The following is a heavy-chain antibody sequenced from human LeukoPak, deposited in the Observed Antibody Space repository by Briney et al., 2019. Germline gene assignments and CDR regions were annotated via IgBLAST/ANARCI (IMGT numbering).Heavy chain of an antibody. V-gene: IGHV1-2*06. D-gene: IGHD4-17*01. CDR2: IIPSSGGI. CDR1: GFSFSGYY. J-gene: IGHJ4*02. Sequence: ASVKVSCKASGFSFSGYYIYWVRQAPGQGLEWMGQIIPSSGGIHYAQNFQGRVTMTRDTSISTAYMELSRLRSDDTAVYYCARVGGSYGDFTFDYWGQGTLVTVSS. CDR3: ARVGGSYGDFTFDY.